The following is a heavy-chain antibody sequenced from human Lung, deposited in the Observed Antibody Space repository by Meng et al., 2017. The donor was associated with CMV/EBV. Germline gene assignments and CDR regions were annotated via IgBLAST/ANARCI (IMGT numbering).Heavy chain of an antibody. J-gene: IGHJ5*02. Sequence: GSLRLSCSVSGGSISSNSYYWGWIRQPPGKGLEWIGSMYYSGSTYYNPSLKSRVTISVDTSKKQISLKLSSVTAADTAVYYCARGYYSDSSGHYYANPHWFDPWGRGTLVTVSS. CDR1: GGSISSNSYY. V-gene: IGHV4-39*07. D-gene: IGHD3-22*01. CDR3: ARGYYSDSSGHYYANPHWFDP. CDR2: MYYSGST.